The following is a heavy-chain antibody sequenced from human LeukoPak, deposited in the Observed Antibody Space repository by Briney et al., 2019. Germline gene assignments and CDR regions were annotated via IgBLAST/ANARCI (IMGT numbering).Heavy chain of an antibody. D-gene: IGHD6-13*01. Sequence: GRSLRLSCAASGFTFSSYAMHWVRQAPGKGLEWVAVISYDGSNKYYADSVKGRFTISRDNSKNTLYLQMNSLRAEDTAVYYCARVSYSSSRPNWFDPWGQGTLVTVSS. J-gene: IGHJ5*02. CDR1: GFTFSSYA. V-gene: IGHV3-30-3*01. CDR3: ARVSYSSSRPNWFDP. CDR2: ISYDGSNK.